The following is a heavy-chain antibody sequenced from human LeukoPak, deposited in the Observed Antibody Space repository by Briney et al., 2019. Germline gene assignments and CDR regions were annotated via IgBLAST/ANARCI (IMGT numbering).Heavy chain of an antibody. D-gene: IGHD6-6*01. J-gene: IGHJ4*02. CDR1: SGSFSGNY. Sequence: SETLSLTRDVYSGSFSGNYWSWIRQPPGKGLEWIGEINHSGSTNYNPSLKSRVTLSVDTSKNQVSLKLTSVSAADTAVYYCALRNGHSSSSGDYWGQGTLVTVSS. CDR3: ALRNGHSSSSGDY. V-gene: IGHV4-34*01. CDR2: INHSGST.